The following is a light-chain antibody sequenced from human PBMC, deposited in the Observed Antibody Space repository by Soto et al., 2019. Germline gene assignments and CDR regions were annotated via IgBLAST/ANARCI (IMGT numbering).Light chain of an antibody. CDR3: TSHTSRSTHV. CDR2: EVS. V-gene: IGLV2-14*01. J-gene: IGLJ1*01. Sequence: QSALTQPASVSGSPGQSITISCTGTSSDVGAYEYVSWYQHHPGKAPKLMIYEVSNRPSGVSNRFSGSKSGNTASLTISGLQAEDEADYYGTSHTSRSTHVFGTGTKLTVL. CDR1: SSDVGAYEY.